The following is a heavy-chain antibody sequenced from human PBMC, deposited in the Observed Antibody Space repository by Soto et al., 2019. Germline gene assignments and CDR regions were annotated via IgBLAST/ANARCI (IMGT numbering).Heavy chain of an antibody. CDR2: ISYDGIND. V-gene: IGHV3-30*18. J-gene: IGHJ4*02. CDR1: GFTFSTYG. D-gene: IGHD2-2*01. CDR3: AKDRRGAVVPAAMGGDY. Sequence: QLQLVESGGGVVQPGRSLRLSCAASGFTFSTYGLHWVRQAPGKGLEWVAVISYDGINDYYADSVKGRFTISRDNSKNTLYLQMNSLRLEDTAVYYCAKDRRGAVVPAAMGGDYWGQGTLVTVSS.